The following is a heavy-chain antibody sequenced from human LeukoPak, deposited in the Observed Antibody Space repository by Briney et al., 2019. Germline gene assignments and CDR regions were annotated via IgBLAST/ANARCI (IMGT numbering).Heavy chain of an antibody. D-gene: IGHD6-13*01. CDR2: INPNSGGT. CDR3: ARLYSSSSEYFDL. Sequence: ASVKVSCKASGYTFTGYYMHWVRQAPGQGLEWMGWINPNSGGTNYAQKFQGWVTMTRDTSTSTAYMELRSLRSDDTAVYYCARLYSSSSEYFDLWGRGTLVTVSS. CDR1: GYTFTGYY. J-gene: IGHJ2*01. V-gene: IGHV1-2*04.